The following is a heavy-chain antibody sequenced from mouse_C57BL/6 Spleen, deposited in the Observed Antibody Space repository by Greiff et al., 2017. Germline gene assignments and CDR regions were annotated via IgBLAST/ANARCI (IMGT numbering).Heavy chain of an antibody. V-gene: IGHV5-17*01. J-gene: IGHJ2*01. CDR2: ISSGSSTI. Sequence: EVNVVESGGGLVKPGGSLKLSCAASGFTFSDYGMHWVRQAPEKGLEWVAYISSGSSTIYYADTVKGRFTISRDNAKNTLFLQMTSLRSEDTAMYYCARLGQYYFDYWGQGTTLTVSS. D-gene: IGHD4-1*01. CDR3: ARLGQYYFDY. CDR1: GFTFSDYG.